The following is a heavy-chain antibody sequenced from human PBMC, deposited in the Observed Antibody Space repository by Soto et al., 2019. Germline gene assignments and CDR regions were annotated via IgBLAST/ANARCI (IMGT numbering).Heavy chain of an antibody. Sequence: QVQLVESGGGVVQPGTSLRVSCVGSGFTFRSYVIHWVRQAPAKGLEWVALTSYDGSDKYYDDSVRGRFTISRDNSRNTVDLQMDSLRLEDTALYYCARWGTTGGLDVWGQGTLVSVSS. CDR2: TSYDGSDK. CDR3: ARWGTTGGLDV. CDR1: GFTFRSYV. D-gene: IGHD3-16*01. J-gene: IGHJ1*01. V-gene: IGHV3-30*19.